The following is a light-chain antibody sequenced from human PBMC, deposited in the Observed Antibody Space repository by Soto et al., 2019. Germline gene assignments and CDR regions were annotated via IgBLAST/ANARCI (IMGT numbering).Light chain of an antibody. CDR2: GAS. V-gene: IGKV3-15*01. J-gene: IGKJ1*01. CDR3: QQLNTYPPWT. CDR1: QSVSSSY. Sequence: EILLTQSPGTLSLSPGEIATLSCRSSQSVSSSYLAWYQQKPGQPPRLLIYGASSRATGIPARFSGSGSGTEFTLTISSLQSEDFAVYYCQQLNTYPPWTFGQGTKVDI.